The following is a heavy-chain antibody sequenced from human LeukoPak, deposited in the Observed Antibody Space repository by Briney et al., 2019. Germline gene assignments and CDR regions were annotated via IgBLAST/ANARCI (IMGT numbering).Heavy chain of an antibody. J-gene: IGHJ4*02. CDR2: IFYSGNT. D-gene: IGHD1-26*01. CDR3: ARRGITYSSSFFAF. V-gene: IGHV4-39*01. Sequence: SETLSLTCTVSGGSIGSRNYYWGWIRQPPGKGLEWIGHIFYSGNTYYNPSLKSRVTISVDTSKNQFSLHLSSVTAADTATYYCARRGITYSSSFFAFWGQGTLVTVSS. CDR1: GGSIGSRNYY.